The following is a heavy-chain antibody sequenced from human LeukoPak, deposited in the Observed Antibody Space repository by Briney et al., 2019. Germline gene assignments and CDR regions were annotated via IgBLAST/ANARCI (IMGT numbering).Heavy chain of an antibody. Sequence: SETLSLTCAVYGGSFSGYYWSWIRQPPGKGLEWIGEINHSGSTNYNPSLKSRVTISVDTSKNQFSLKLSSVTAADTAVYYCARRYCSGGSCYSAFDYWGQGTLVTVSS. CDR1: GGSFSGYY. CDR3: ARRYCSGGSCYSAFDY. D-gene: IGHD2-15*01. J-gene: IGHJ4*02. CDR2: INHSGST. V-gene: IGHV4-34*01.